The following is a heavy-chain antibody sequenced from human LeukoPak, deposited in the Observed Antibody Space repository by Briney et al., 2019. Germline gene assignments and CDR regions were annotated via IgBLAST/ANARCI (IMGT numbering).Heavy chain of an antibody. J-gene: IGHJ4*02. V-gene: IGHV4-30-2*01. CDR2: IYHSGST. D-gene: IGHD3-10*01. CDR3: ARDRKVRGVIHYFDY. CDR1: GGSISSGGYS. Sequence: TSQTLSLTCAVSGGSISSGGYSWSWIRQPPGKGLEWIGYIYHSGSTYYNPPLKSRVTISVDRSKNQFSLKLSSVTAADTAVYYCARDRKVRGVIHYFDYWGQGTLVTVSS.